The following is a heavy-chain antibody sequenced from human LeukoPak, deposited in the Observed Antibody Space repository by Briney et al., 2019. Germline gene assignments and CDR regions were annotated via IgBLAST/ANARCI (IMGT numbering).Heavy chain of an antibody. CDR2: MNPNSGNT. Sequence: GASVKVSCKASGYTFTSYDINWVRQATGQGLEWMGWMNPNSGNTGYAQKFQGRVTMTRNTSISTAYMELSSLRSEDTAVYYCARAPYYDYVWGSYRPDYWGQGTLVTVS. V-gene: IGHV1-8*01. CDR3: ARAPYYDYVWGSYRPDY. D-gene: IGHD3-16*02. CDR1: GYTFTSYD. J-gene: IGHJ4*02.